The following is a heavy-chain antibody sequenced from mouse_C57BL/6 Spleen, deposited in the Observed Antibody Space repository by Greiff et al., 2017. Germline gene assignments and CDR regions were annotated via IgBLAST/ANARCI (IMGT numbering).Heavy chain of an antibody. V-gene: IGHV2-5*01. CDR1: GFSLTSYG. D-gene: IGHD4-1*01. J-gene: IGHJ4*01. CDR2: IWRGGST. Sequence: VQLQQSGPGLVQPSQSLSITCTVSGFSLTSYGVHWVRQSPGKGLEWLGVIWRGGSTDYNAAFMSRLSITKDNSKSQVFFKMNSLQADDTAIYYWAKTGTRLYYAMEYWGQGTSVTGSS. CDR3: AKTGTRLYYAMEY.